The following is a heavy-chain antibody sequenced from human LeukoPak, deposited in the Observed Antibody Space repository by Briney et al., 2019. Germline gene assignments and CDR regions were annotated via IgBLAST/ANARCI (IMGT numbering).Heavy chain of an antibody. D-gene: IGHD6-13*01. CDR2: ISDSGSTK. CDR1: GFTLSSYE. V-gene: IGHV3-48*03. Sequence: PGGSLRLSCAASGFTLSSYEMNWVRQAPGKGLEWGSYISDSGSTKYYADSVKGRFTIFRDNAKNSLFLQMNSLRAEDSAVYYCARAAGRYDYWGQGTLVTVSS. J-gene: IGHJ4*02. CDR3: ARAAGRYDY.